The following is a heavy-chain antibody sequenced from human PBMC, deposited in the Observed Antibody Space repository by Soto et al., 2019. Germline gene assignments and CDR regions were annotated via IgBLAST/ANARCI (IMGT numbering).Heavy chain of an antibody. CDR1: GGSISSSSYY. Sequence: QLQLQESGPGLVKPSETLSLTCTVSGGSISSSSYYWGWIRQPPGKGLEWIGSIYYSGSTYYNPSLKSRVTISVDTSKNQFSLKLSSVTAADTAVYYCARHLRYSSSWYVGPWAYNWFDPWGQGTLVTVSS. V-gene: IGHV4-39*01. D-gene: IGHD6-13*01. J-gene: IGHJ5*02. CDR2: IYYSGST. CDR3: ARHLRYSSSWYVGPWAYNWFDP.